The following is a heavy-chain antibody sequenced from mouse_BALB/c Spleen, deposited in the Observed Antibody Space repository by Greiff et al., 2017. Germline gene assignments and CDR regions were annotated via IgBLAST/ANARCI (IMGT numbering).Heavy chain of an antibody. D-gene: IGHD1-1*01. Sequence: EVKVEESGGGLVQPGGSRKLSCAASGFTFSDYGMAWVRQAPGKGPEWVAFISNLAYSIYYADTVTGRFTISRENAKNTLYLEMSSLRSEDTAMYYCAREGYYGSSHYFDYWGQGTTLTVSS. CDR1: GFTFSDYG. J-gene: IGHJ2*01. CDR3: AREGYYGSSHYFDY. V-gene: IGHV5-15*02. CDR2: ISNLAYSI.